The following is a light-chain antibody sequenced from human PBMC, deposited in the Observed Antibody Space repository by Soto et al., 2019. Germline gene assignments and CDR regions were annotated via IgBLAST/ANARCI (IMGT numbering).Light chain of an antibody. CDR2: KAS. J-gene: IGKJ2*01. CDR3: QHLGT. V-gene: IGKV1-5*03. CDR1: QSISSW. Sequence: IQMTQSPSTLSASVGDRVTITCRASQSISSWLAWYQQKPGKAPKLLIYKASSLESGVPSRFSGSGSGTEFTLTISSLQPDDFATYYCQHLGTFGQGTKLEIK.